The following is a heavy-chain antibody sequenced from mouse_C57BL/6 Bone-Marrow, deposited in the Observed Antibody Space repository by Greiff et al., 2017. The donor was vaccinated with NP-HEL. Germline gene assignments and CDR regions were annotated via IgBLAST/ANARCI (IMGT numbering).Heavy chain of an antibody. Sequence: EVQLQQSGAELVRPGASVKLSCTASGFNIKDDYMHWVKQRPEQGLEWIGWIDPENGDTEYASKFQGKATITADTSSNTAYLQLSSLTSEDTAVYYCTNFPAYYSNRWYFDVWGTGTTVTVSS. D-gene: IGHD2-5*01. V-gene: IGHV14-4*01. CDR3: TNFPAYYSNRWYFDV. CDR2: IDPENGDT. CDR1: GFNIKDDY. J-gene: IGHJ1*03.